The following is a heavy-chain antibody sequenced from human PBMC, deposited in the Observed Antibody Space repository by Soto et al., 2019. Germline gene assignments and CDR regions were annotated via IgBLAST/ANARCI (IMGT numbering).Heavy chain of an antibody. D-gene: IGHD6-25*01. CDR2: IIPILGIA. V-gene: IGHV1-69*02. Sequence: SVKVSCKASGGTFSSYTISCVRQAPGQGLEWMGRIIPILGIANYAQKFQGRVTITADKSTSTAYMELSSLRSEDTAVYYCARARGLFRCISGAYVLYCVQRPLATVSS. CDR1: GGTFSSYT. CDR3: ARARGLFRCISGAYVLY. J-gene: IGHJ4*02.